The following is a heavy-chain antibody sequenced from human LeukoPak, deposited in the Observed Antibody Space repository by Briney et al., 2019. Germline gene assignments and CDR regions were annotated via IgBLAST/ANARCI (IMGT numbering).Heavy chain of an antibody. J-gene: IGHJ6*03. CDR3: ARVGGIVVGPPRYMDV. V-gene: IGHV1-2*02. CDR2: INPNSGGT. Sequence: ASVKVSCKASGYSFTGNYIHWVRQAPGQGLEWMGWINPNSGGTNYAQKFQGRVTISVDTSKNQFSLKLSSVTAADTAVYYCARVGGIVVGPPRYMDVWGKGTTVTVSS. CDR1: GYSFTGNY. D-gene: IGHD2-21*01.